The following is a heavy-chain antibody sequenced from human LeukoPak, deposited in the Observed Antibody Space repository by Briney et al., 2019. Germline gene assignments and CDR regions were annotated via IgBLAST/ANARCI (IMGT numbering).Heavy chain of an antibody. CDR2: ISISSSYI. J-gene: IGHJ5*02. CDR1: GFTFSSYW. V-gene: IGHV3-21*01. D-gene: IGHD3-10*01. CDR3: ARDLERITLVRGVIPNWFDP. Sequence: SGGSLRLSCAASGFTFSSYWMSWVRQAPGKGLEWVSSISISSSYIYYADSVKGRFAISRDNAKNSLYLQMNSLRAEDTAVYYCARDLERITLVRGVIPNWFDPWGQGTLVTVSS.